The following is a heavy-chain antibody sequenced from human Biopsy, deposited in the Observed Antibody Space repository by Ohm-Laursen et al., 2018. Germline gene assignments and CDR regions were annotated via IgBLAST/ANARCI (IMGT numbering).Heavy chain of an antibody. CDR1: GVTLSGYA. CDR2: ISASSSYI. Sequence: GSLRLSCSASGVTLSGYAMNWVRQAPGKGLEWVSSISASSSYIHYADSVKGRFTVSRDNAKNSLYLQMNSLRAADTAIYYCATELSPPGVGGPWLDSWGQGTPVTVSS. J-gene: IGHJ5*01. D-gene: IGHD3-16*02. V-gene: IGHV3-21*06. CDR3: ATELSPPGVGGPWLDS.